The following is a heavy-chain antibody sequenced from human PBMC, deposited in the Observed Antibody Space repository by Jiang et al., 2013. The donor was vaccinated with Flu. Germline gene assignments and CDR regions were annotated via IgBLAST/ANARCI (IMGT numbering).Heavy chain of an antibody. V-gene: IGHV5-10-1*01. CDR3: ARQGVKGVTMIRGVTPFDY. CDR1: GYSFTSYW. CDR2: IDPSDSNT. J-gene: IGHJ4*02. Sequence: PGESLRISCKGSGYSFTSYWIAWVRQMPGKGLEWMGRIDPSDSNTNYSPSFQGHVTISADKSISTAYLQWSSLKASDTAMYYCARQGVKGVTMIRGVTPFDYWGQGTLVTVSS. D-gene: IGHD3-10*01.